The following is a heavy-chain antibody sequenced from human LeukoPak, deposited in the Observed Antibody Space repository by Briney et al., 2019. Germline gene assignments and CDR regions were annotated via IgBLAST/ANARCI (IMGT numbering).Heavy chain of an antibody. CDR2: IKQDGSEK. Sequence: GGSLRLSCAASGFTFSSYWMSWVRQAPGKGLEWVANIKQDGSEKCYVDSVKGRFTISRDNAKNSLYLQMNSLRAEDTAVYYCASEPYYDSSGYSDYWGQGTLVTVSS. J-gene: IGHJ4*02. D-gene: IGHD3-22*01. CDR3: ASEPYYDSSGYSDY. V-gene: IGHV3-7*01. CDR1: GFTFSSYW.